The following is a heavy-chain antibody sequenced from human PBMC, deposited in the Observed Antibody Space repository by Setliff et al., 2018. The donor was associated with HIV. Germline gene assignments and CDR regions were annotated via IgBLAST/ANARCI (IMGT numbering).Heavy chain of an antibody. V-gene: IGHV3-23*01. D-gene: IGHD6-19*01. CDR2: ISGSGGST. Sequence: PGGSLRLSCAASGFTFSSYAMSWVRQAPGKGLEWVSAISGSGGSTYYADSVKGRFTISRDNSKNTLYLQMNSLRAEDTAVYYCAKDGSSSGWPEGAFDIWGQGTMVTVSS. J-gene: IGHJ3*02. CDR3: AKDGSSSGWPEGAFDI. CDR1: GFTFSSYA.